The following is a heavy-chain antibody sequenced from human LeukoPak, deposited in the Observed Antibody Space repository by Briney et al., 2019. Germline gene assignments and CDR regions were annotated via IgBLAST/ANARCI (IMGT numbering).Heavy chain of an antibody. Sequence: GGSLRLSCAASGFTFSSYAMHWVRQAPGKGLEWVAVISYDGSNKYYADSVKGRFTISRDNSKNALYLQMNSLRAEDTAVYYCTRDFDFSSAIWGQGTLVTVSS. CDR1: GFTFSSYA. CDR3: TRDFDFSSAI. D-gene: IGHD3-3*01. V-gene: IGHV3-30-3*01. J-gene: IGHJ4*02. CDR2: ISYDGSNK.